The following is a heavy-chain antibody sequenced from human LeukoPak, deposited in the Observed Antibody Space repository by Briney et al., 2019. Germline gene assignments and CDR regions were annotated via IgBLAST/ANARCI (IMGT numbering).Heavy chain of an antibody. Sequence: GGSLRLSCAASGFTFSSYSMNWVRQAPGKGLEWVSYISSSSSTIYYADSVKGRFTISRDNAKNSLYLRMNSLRAEDTAVYYCARGGEYDCSGGSCPFDYWGQGTLVTVSS. J-gene: IGHJ4*02. CDR2: ISSSSSTI. D-gene: IGHD2-15*01. CDR1: GFTFSSYS. V-gene: IGHV3-48*04. CDR3: ARGGEYDCSGGSCPFDY.